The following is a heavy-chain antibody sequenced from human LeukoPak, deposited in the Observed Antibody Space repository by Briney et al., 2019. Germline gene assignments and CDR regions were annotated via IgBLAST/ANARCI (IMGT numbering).Heavy chain of an antibody. CDR2: INPNTGGT. Sequence: GASLKLSCKASGYTFTGHYINWIRQAPGQGLEWMGGINPNTGGTNFAQKFQGRVTLTRATSNSTAYMQLHRLTSEEPAEYYVQRAKKHCSSAECYPITNWIVPWGEGTRVTVSS. J-gene: IGHJ5*02. CDR3: QRAKKHCSSAECYPITNWIVP. V-gene: IGHV1-2*02. D-gene: IGHD2-2*01. CDR1: GYTFTGHY.